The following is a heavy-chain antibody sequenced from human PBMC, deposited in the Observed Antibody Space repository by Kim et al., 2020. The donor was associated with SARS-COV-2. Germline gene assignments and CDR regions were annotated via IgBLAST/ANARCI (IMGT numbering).Heavy chain of an antibody. CDR3: ARWDSSGYYYEFDP. D-gene: IGHD3-22*01. J-gene: IGHJ5*02. V-gene: IGHV1-69*04. CDR1: GGTFSSYA. Sequence: SVKVSCKASGGTFSSYAISWVRQAPGQGLEWMGRIIPILGIANYAQKFQGRVTITADKSTSTAYMELSSLRSEDTAVYYCARWDSSGYYYEFDPWSQGTLVTVSS. CDR2: IIPILGIA.